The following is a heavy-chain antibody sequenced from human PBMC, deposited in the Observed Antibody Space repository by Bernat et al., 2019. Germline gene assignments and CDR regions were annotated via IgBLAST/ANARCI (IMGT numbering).Heavy chain of an antibody. V-gene: IGHV4-34*01. D-gene: IGHD5-18*01. Sequence: QVQLQQWGAGLLKPSETLSLTCAVYGGSFSGYYWSWIRQPPGKGLEWIGEINHSGSTNYNPSLKNRVTISVGTSKNQLSLKLRSVTAAETAVYDCARGGYSYGSPRNFDYWGRGTLVTVSS. J-gene: IGHJ4*02. CDR1: GGSFSGYY. CDR3: ARGGYSYGSPRNFDY. CDR2: INHSGST.